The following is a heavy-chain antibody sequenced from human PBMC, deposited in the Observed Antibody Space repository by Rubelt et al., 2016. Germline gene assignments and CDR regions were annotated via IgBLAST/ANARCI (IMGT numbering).Heavy chain of an antibody. D-gene: IGHD3-3*01. CDR1: GGSFSGYY. CDR2: INHSGST. Sequence: QVQLQQWGAGLLKPSETLSLTCAVYGGSFSGYYWSWIRQPPGKGLEWIGEINHSGSTNYNPSLKIRVTISVDTSKNQCSLKLSSVTGADTAVCYCARSPTFVSFGVGRRWFDPWGQGTLVTVSS. V-gene: IGHV4-34*01. J-gene: IGHJ5*02. CDR3: ARSPTFVSFGVGRRWFDP.